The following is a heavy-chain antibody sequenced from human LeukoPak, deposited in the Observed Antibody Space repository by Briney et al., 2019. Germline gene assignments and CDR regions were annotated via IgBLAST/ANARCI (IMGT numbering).Heavy chain of an antibody. D-gene: IGHD5-18*01. J-gene: IGHJ6*02. CDR3: ARDVYSHGRMDV. CDR2: IYYSGST. CDR1: GGSITSGVYY. V-gene: IGHV4-31*03. Sequence: PWETLSLTCTVSGGSITSGVYYWSWIRQHPGKGLEWIGYIYYSGSTYYNPSLKSRVTISVDTSKNQFSLKLSSVTAADTAVYYCARDVYSHGRMDVWGQGTTVTVSS.